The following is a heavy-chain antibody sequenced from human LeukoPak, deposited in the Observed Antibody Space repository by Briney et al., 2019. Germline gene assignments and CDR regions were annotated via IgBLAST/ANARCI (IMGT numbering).Heavy chain of an antibody. CDR3: ARAPLGYDSSGLLDY. CDR1: GFTFSSYS. CDR2: ISSSSGTI. J-gene: IGHJ4*02. Sequence: HPGGSLRLSCAASGFTFSSYSMNWVRQAPGKGLEWVSYISSSSGTIYYADSVKGRFTISRDNAKNSLYLQMNSLRAEDTAVYYCARAPLGYDSSGLLDYWGQGTLVTVSS. D-gene: IGHD3-22*01. V-gene: IGHV3-48*01.